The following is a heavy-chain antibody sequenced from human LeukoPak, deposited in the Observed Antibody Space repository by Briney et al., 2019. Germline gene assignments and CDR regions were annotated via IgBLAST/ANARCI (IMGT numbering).Heavy chain of an antibody. Sequence: SVKVSCKASGGTFSSYAISWVRQAPGQGLEWMGGIIPIFGTANYAQKFQGRVTITADESTSTAYMELSSLRSEDTAVYYCARGVEVVTAIVYYYYYGMDVWGQGTTVTVSS. CDR2: IIPIFGTA. CDR3: ARGVEVVTAIVYYYYYGMDV. J-gene: IGHJ6*02. D-gene: IGHD2-21*02. V-gene: IGHV1-69*13. CDR1: GGTFSSYA.